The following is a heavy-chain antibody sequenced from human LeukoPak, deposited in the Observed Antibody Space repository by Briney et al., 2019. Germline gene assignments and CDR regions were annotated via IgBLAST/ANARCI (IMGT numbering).Heavy chain of an antibody. CDR2: INPNSGGT. Sequence: ASVKVSCKASGYTFTGYYMHWVRQAPGQGLEWMGWINPNSGGTNYAQKFQGRVTMTRDTSISTAYMELRRLRPDDTAVYYCAREVGYQYYDFWSGPRLDYWGQGTLVTVSS. CDR1: GYTFTGYY. CDR3: AREVGYQYYDFWSGPRLDY. V-gene: IGHV1-2*02. D-gene: IGHD3-3*01. J-gene: IGHJ4*02.